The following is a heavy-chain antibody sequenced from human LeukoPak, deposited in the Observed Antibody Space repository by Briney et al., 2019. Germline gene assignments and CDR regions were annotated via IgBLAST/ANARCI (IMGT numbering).Heavy chain of an antibody. CDR1: GFTFTTYW. Sequence: GGSLRLSCATSGFTFTTYWMNWVRQAPGKGLEWVANIKQDGSEKYYVDSVKGRFTISRDNARNSLYLQMNSLRADDTAVYYCARDHLWGSDYWGQGTLVTVSS. V-gene: IGHV3-7*01. D-gene: IGHD3-16*01. CDR3: ARDHLWGSDY. CDR2: IKQDGSEK. J-gene: IGHJ4*02.